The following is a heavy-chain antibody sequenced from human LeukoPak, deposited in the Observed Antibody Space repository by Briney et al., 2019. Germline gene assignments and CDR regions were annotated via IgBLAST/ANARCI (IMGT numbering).Heavy chain of an antibody. Sequence: PGGSLRLSCAASGSTFNDHYMDWVRQAPGKGLEWVAFIRYDGSNKYYADSVKGRFTISRDNSKNTLYLQMNSLRAEDTAVYYCAKDHSNALLRFGEVIRKTRDGYFDYWGQGTLVTVSS. V-gene: IGHV3-30*02. CDR2: IRYDGSNK. J-gene: IGHJ4*02. CDR3: AKDHSNALLRFGEVIRKTRDGYFDY. CDR1: GSTFNDHY. D-gene: IGHD3-10*01.